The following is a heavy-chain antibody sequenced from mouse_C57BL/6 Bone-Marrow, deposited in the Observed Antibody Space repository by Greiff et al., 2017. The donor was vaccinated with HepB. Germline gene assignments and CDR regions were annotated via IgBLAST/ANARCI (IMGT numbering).Heavy chain of an antibody. Sequence: EVQLQESGAELVRPGASVKLSCTASGFNIKDDYMHWVKQRPEQGLEWIGWIDPENGDTEYASKFQGKATITADTSSNTAYLQLSSLTSEDTAFYYCTTERDYYERAYWGQGTLVTVSA. J-gene: IGHJ3*01. CDR2: IDPENGDT. D-gene: IGHD1-1*01. CDR3: TTERDYYERAY. CDR1: GFNIKDDY. V-gene: IGHV14-4*01.